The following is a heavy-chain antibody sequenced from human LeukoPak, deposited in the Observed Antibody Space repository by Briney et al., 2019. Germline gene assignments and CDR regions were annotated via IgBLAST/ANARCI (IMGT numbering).Heavy chain of an antibody. J-gene: IGHJ6*03. CDR2: IYYSGSS. CDR1: GGSISSYY. V-gene: IGHV4-59*01. CDR3: ARTPAGYYYYMDV. Sequence: PSETLSLICTVSGGSISSYYWSWIRQPPGKGLEYIGYIYYSGSSNYNPSLKSRVTISVDTSKNQFSLKLSSVTAADTAVYYCARTPAGYYYYMDVWGKGTTVTVSS.